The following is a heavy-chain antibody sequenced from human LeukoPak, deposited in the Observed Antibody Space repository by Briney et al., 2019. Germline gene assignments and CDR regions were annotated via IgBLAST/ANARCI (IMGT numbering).Heavy chain of an antibody. CDR1: GYTFTGYY. V-gene: IGHV1-2*06. CDR2: INPDSGGP. CDR3: ARDRGKVANDY. D-gene: IGHD3-10*01. Sequence: GASVTVSCKASGYTFTGYYIHWMRQAPGQGLEWMGRINPDSGGPNYAHKFQGRVTMTRDTSISTAYMDLSRLTSDDTAVYFCARDRGKVANDYWGQGTLVIVSS. J-gene: IGHJ4*02.